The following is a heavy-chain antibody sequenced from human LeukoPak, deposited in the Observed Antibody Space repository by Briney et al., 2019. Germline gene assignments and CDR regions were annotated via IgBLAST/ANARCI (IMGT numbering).Heavy chain of an antibody. J-gene: IGHJ4*02. V-gene: IGHV4-39*01. CDR2: IYYSGST. CDR3: ARTGYSSSWYARSDY. D-gene: IGHD6-13*01. CDR1: GGSISSRSYY. Sequence: SETLSLTCTVSGGSISSRSYYWGWIRQPPGKGLEWIGSIYYSGSTYYNPSLQSRVTISVDTSKNQFSLKLSSVTAADTAVYYCARTGYSSSWYARSDYWGQGTLVTVSS.